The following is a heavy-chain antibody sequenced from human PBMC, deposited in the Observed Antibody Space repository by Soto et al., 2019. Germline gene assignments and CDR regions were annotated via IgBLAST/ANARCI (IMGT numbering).Heavy chain of an antibody. CDR3: ARGVHCTNGVCYEYFQH. CDR2: ISYDGSNK. J-gene: IGHJ1*01. D-gene: IGHD2-8*01. V-gene: IGHV3-30-3*01. CDR1: GFTFSSYA. Sequence: GGSLRLSCAASGFTFSSYAMHWVRQAPGKGLEWVAVISYDGSNKYYADSVKGRFTISRDNSKNTLYLQMNSLRAEDTAVYYCARGVHCTNGVCYEYFQHWGQGTLVTVSS.